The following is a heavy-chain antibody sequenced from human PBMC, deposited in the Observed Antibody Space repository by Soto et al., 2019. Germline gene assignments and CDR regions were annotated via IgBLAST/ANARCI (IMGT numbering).Heavy chain of an antibody. V-gene: IGHV4-39*01. Sequence: PSETLSLTCTVSGGSISSSSYYWGWIRQPPGKGLEWIGSIYYSGSTYYDPSLKSRVTIYVDTSKNQFSLKLSSVTAADTAVYYCASARAGYSGCFDYWGQGTLLTVSS. D-gene: IGHD5-12*01. J-gene: IGHJ4*02. CDR3: ASARAGYSGCFDY. CDR1: GGSISSSSYY. CDR2: IYYSGST.